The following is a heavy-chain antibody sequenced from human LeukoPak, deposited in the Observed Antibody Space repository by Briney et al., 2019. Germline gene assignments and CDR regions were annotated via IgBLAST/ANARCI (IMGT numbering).Heavy chain of an antibody. CDR2: LNSDGTST. J-gene: IGHJ4*02. CDR3: ARQFSGWTTY. V-gene: IGHV3-74*01. CDR1: GFTFSSYW. Sequence: GGSLRLSCAASGFTFSSYWMHWVRQAPGKGLVWVSRLNSDGTSTTYADSVEGRFTISRDNAENSVYLQMNSLRDEDTAVYYCARQFSGWTTYWGQGTLVTVSS. D-gene: IGHD6-19*01.